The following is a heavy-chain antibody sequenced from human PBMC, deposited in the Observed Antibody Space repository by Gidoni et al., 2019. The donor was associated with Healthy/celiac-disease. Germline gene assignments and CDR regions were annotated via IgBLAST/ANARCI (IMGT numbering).Heavy chain of an antibody. Sequence: EVQLLEYGGGLVQPGGSLRLACAASGSTFSRYAMSWVGQTSGKGLEWVSAISGSGWSKYYADSVKGRFTISRDNSKNTRYLQMNSLRAEDTVVYYCATGGELEPGLYYFDYWGQGTLVTVSS. CDR1: GSTFSRYA. D-gene: IGHD1-1*01. J-gene: IGHJ4*02. V-gene: IGHV3-23*01. CDR3: ATGGELEPGLYYFDY. CDR2: ISGSGWSK.